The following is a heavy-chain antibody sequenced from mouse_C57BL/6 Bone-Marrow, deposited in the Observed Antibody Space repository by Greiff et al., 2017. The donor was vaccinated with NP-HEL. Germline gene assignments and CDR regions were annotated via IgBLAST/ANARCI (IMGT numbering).Heavy chain of an antibody. CDR1: GYTFTDYE. D-gene: IGHD1-1*02. CDR3: TRTMDSLAY. CDR2: IDPETGGT. V-gene: IGHV1-15*01. J-gene: IGHJ3*01. Sequence: VKLMESGAELVRPGASVTLSCKASGYTFTDYEMHWVKQTPVHGLEWIGAIDPETGGTAYNQKFKGKAILTADKSSSTAYMELRSLTSEDSAVYYCTRTMDSLAYWGQGTLVTVSA.